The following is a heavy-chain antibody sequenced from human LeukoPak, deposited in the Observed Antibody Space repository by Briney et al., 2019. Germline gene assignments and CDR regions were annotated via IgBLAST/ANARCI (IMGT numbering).Heavy chain of an antibody. CDR1: GFTFSNAW. CDR2: IKSKTDGGTT. D-gene: IGHD3-22*01. V-gene: IGHV3-15*01. Sequence: GGSLRLSCAASGFTFSNAWMSWVRQAPGKGLEWVGLIKSKTDGGTTDYAAPVKGRFTISRDDSKNTLYLQMNSLKTEDTAVYYCTTGYDSSGYFREYYFDYWGQGTLVTVSS. J-gene: IGHJ4*02. CDR3: TTGYDSSGYFREYYFDY.